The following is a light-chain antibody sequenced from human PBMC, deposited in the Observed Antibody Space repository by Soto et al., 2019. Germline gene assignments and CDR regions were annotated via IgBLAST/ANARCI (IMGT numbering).Light chain of an antibody. CDR3: QQRSNWPPA. Sequence: EIVLTQSPATLSLSPGERATLSCRASQSVSSYLAWYRQKPGQAPRLLIYGASNRATGIPARFSGSGSGTEFTLTISSLEPEDFAVYYCQQRSNWPPAVGQGTRVEIK. J-gene: IGKJ1*01. CDR2: GAS. CDR1: QSVSSY. V-gene: IGKV3-11*01.